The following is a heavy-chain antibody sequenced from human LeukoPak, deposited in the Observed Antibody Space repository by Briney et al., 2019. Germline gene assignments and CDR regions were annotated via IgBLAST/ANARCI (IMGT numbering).Heavy chain of an antibody. CDR1: GFTFSSYA. D-gene: IGHD3-22*01. J-gene: IGHJ4*02. Sequence: PGGSLRLSCAASGFTFSSYAMSWVRQAPGKGLEWVSAISGSGGSTYYADSVKGRFTISRDNSKNTLYLQMNSLRAEDTVVYYCAKDPYYYDSSGPPDYWGQGTLVTVSS. CDR2: ISGSGGST. CDR3: AKDPYYYDSSGPPDY. V-gene: IGHV3-23*01.